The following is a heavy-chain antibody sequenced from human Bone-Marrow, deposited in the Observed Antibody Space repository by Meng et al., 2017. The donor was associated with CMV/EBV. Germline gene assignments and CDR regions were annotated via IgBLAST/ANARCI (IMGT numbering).Heavy chain of an antibody. CDR1: GFTFSDYY. D-gene: IGHD2-2*01. Sequence: GGSLRLSCAASGFTFSDYYMSWIRQAPGKGLEWVSYISSSGSTIYYADSVKGRFTISRDNAKNSLYLQMNSLRAEDTAVYYCASYYCSSTSCYGMDVWGQGTTVTVSS. J-gene: IGHJ6*02. CDR3: ASYYCSSTSCYGMDV. CDR2: ISSSGSTI. V-gene: IGHV3-11*04.